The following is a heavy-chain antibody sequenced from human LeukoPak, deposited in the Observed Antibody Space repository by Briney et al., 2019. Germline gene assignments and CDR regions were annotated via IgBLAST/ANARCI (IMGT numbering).Heavy chain of an antibody. CDR1: GYSISSGYY. J-gene: IGHJ4*02. CDR3: AREGYSGSDSNL. CDR2: IYHSGST. D-gene: IGHD5-12*01. Sequence: SETLSLTCTVSGYSISSGYYWGWIRQPPGKGLEWIGSIYHSGSTYYNPSLKSRVTISVDTSNNQFSLKLSSVTAADTAVYYCAREGYSGSDSNLWGQGTLVTVSS. V-gene: IGHV4-38-2*02.